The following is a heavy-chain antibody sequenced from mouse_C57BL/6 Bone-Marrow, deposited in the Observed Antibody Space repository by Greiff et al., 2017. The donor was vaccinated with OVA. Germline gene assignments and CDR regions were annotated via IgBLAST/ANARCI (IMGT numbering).Heavy chain of an antibody. Sequence: EVMLVESGGGLVQPGGSLKLSCAASGFTFSSYGMSWVRQTPDKRLEWVATISSGGSYTYYPDSVKGRFTISRDNAKNTLYLQMSSLKSEDTAMYYCARRGSSYGYFDVWGTGTTVTVSS. CDR1: GFTFSSYG. D-gene: IGHD1-1*01. V-gene: IGHV5-6*03. CDR3: ARRGSSYGYFDV. J-gene: IGHJ1*03. CDR2: ISSGGSYT.